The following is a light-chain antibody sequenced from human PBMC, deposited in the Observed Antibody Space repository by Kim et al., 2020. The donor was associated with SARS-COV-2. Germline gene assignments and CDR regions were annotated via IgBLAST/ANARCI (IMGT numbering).Light chain of an antibody. J-gene: IGKJ1*01. CDR2: AAS. V-gene: IGKV1-39*01. CDR1: QSISSH. Sequence: ASVGDKVSITCRASQSISSHLNWYQQKPGKAPKLLIYAASTLQSGAPSRFSGSGYGTDFTLTISGLQSDDFATYFCQQSYNPPQTFGRGTTVDIK. CDR3: QQSYNPPQT.